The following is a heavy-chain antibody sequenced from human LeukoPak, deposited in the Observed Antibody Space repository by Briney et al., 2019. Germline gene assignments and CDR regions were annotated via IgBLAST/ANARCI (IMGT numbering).Heavy chain of an antibody. CDR3: ARDDAILTGLDG. CDR1: GFTFSDYY. V-gene: IGHV3-11*06. J-gene: IGHJ4*02. Sequence: GGSLRLSCAASGFTFSDYYMSWIRQAPGKGLEWVSYISSSSSYTNYADSVKGRFTISRDNAKNSLYLQMNSLRAEDTAVYYCARDDAILTGLDGWGQGTLDTVSS. CDR2: ISSSSSYT. D-gene: IGHD3-9*01.